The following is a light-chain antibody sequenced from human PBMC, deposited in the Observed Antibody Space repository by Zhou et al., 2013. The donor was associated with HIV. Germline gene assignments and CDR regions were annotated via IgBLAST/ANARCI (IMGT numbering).Light chain of an antibody. CDR2: KAS. Sequence: DIQMTQSPSTLSASVGDRVTITCRASQSLTSWLAWYQQKPGKAPKLLIYKASTLESGVPSRFSGSGSGTEFTLTISSLQPDDFATYYCQKYNSALFTFGPGTKVDIK. V-gene: IGKV1-5*03. J-gene: IGKJ3*01. CDR3: QKYNSALFT. CDR1: QSLTSW.